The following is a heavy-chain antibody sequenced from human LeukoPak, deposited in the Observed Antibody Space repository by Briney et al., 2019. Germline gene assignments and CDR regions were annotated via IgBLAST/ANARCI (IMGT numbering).Heavy chain of an antibody. CDR2: IYTSGNT. V-gene: IGHV4-4*07. CDR1: GGSISNYY. J-gene: IGHJ4*02. Sequence: SETLSLTCTVSGGSISNYYWSWIRQPAGKGLEWIGRIYTSGNTNYNPSFKSRVTMSVDTSRNQFSLKLSSVTAADTAVYYCARDGVNSDWPPHFWGQGTLVTVSS. D-gene: IGHD6-19*01. CDR3: ARDGVNSDWPPHF.